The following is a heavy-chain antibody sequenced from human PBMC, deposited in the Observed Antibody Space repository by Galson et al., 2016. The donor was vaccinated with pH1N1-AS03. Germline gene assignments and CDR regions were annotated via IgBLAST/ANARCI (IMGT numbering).Heavy chain of an antibody. V-gene: IGHV5-51*01. CDR3: AIRVDVWSGLPYYFDY. J-gene: IGHJ4*02. Sequence: QSGAEVKKPGESLKISCKGSGYRFTSYWIGWVRQMPGKGLEWMGVIYPGDSGTRYSPSFQGQVTISVDKSISTAYLQWSSLKASDTAMYYCAIRVDVWSGLPYYFDYWGQGTLVTVSS. CDR2: IYPGDSGT. D-gene: IGHD3-3*01. CDR1: GYRFTSYW.